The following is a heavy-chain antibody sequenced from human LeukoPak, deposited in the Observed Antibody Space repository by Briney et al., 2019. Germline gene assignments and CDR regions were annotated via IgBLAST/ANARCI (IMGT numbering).Heavy chain of an antibody. J-gene: IGHJ4*02. V-gene: IGHV3-74*01. CDR3: ASITGTTRFDY. Sequence: GGSLRVSCAASGFTFSSYWMHWVRQAPGKGLVWVSRINSDGSSTSYADSVKGRFTISRDNAKNTLYLQMNSLRAEDTAVYYCASITGTTRFDYWGQGTLVTVSS. CDR2: INSDGSST. CDR1: GFTFSSYW. D-gene: IGHD1-20*01.